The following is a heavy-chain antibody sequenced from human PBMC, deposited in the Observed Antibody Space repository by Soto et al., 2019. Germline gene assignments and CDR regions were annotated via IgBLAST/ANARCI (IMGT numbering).Heavy chain of an antibody. CDR2: FTRSGNT. V-gene: IGHV3-23*01. CDR3: AREFAPGSPNYDY. CDR1: GFTFSNYA. Sequence: EVQLLESAGGLEQPGGSLRLSCAASGFTFSNYAMSWVRQAPGKGLEWVSTFTRSGNTYYADSVKGRFTISRDNSKNTLYLQMDSLRAEATAVYYCAREFAPGSPNYDYWGLGSLVTVSA. J-gene: IGHJ4*02. D-gene: IGHD3-10*01.